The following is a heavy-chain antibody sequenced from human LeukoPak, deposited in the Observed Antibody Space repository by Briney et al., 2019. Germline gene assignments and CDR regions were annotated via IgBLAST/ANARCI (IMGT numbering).Heavy chain of an antibody. CDR3: ARGSGSYRPLFDY. CDR1: GYTFTSYA. Sequence: ASVKVPCKASGYTFTSYAMHWVRQAPGQRLEWMGWINAGNGNTKYSQKFQGRVTITRDTSASTAYMELSSLRSEDTAVYYCARGSGSYRPLFDYWGQGTLVTVSS. J-gene: IGHJ4*02. D-gene: IGHD1-26*01. CDR2: INAGNGNT. V-gene: IGHV1-3*01.